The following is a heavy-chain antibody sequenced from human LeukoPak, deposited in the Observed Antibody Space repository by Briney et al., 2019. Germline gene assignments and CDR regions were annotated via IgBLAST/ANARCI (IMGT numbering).Heavy chain of an antibody. J-gene: IGHJ4*02. CDR3: VREYDYVWGSYRYYYFDY. V-gene: IGHV3-7*01. Sequence: GGSLRLSCAASGFSFSSYWMTWVRQAPGKGLEWVANIKQDGSEKYYVDSVKDRFTTSRNNAKKSLYLQMNSLRAEDTAVYYCVREYDYVWGSYRYYYFDYWGQGTLVTVSS. D-gene: IGHD3-16*02. CDR2: IKQDGSEK. CDR1: GFSFSSYW.